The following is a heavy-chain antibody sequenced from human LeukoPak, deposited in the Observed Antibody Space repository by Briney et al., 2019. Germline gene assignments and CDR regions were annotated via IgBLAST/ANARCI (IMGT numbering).Heavy chain of an antibody. CDR3: AKRPRLGELSSLDY. D-gene: IGHD3-16*02. V-gene: IGHV3-23*01. J-gene: IGHJ4*02. Sequence: PGGSLRLSCAASGSTFSSYAMSWVRQAPGKGLEWVSAISGSGGSAYYADSVKGRFTISRDNSKNTLYLQMNSLRAEDTAVYYCAKRPRLGELSSLDYWGQGTLVTVSS. CDR2: ISGSGGSA. CDR1: GSTFSSYA.